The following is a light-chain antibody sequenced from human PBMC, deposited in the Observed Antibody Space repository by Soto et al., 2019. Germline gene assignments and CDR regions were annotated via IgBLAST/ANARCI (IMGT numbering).Light chain of an antibody. Sequence: DIVLTQSPDSLAVSLGERATVNCRSSQSVLYSSNNKNYLSWYQKKPGQPPKLLLFWASTRESGVPDRFSGSGSRTDFTRTISSLQAEDVAVYYCQQAYSIPVTLGQDTKVEIK. CDR1: QSVLYSSNNKNY. CDR3: QQAYSIPVT. V-gene: IGKV4-1*01. CDR2: WAS. J-gene: IGKJ1*01.